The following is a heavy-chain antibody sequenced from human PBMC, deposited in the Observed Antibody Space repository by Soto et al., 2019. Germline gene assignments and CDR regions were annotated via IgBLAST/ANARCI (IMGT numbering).Heavy chain of an antibody. V-gene: IGHV4-39*02. D-gene: IGHD3-10*01. CDR1: GGSISSSTYF. Sequence: QLQLQESGPGLVKPSETLSLTCTVSGGSISSSTYFWAWIRQPPGKGLEWIGSIHHSGATFYRPSLSIRVTISVDTFQLHFSLKLNSVTAADTAVYYCLRELAGAGDYFGQGALVTVSS. J-gene: IGHJ4*02. CDR3: LRELAGAGDY. CDR2: IHHSGAT.